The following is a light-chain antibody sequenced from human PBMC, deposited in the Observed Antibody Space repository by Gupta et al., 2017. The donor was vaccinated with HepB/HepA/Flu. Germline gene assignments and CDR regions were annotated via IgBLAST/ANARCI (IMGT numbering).Light chain of an antibody. V-gene: IGLV1-40*01. CDR3: QSYDSSLCGWV. CDR2: GNS. CDR1: RPNIRAAFD. Sequence: QSVLTQPPSVSGAPGPRVTITCPGSRPNIRAAFDVHCYQQLPGTAPKLLIYGNSNRPSGVPDRFSGSKSGTSASLAITGLQAEDEADYYCQSYDSSLCGWVFGGWTKLTVL. J-gene: IGLJ3*02.